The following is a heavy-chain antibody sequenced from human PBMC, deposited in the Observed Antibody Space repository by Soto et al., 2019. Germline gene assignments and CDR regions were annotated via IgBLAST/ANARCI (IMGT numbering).Heavy chain of an antibody. CDR3: ARGYYYDSSGYWSNDAFDI. V-gene: IGHV3-21*01. Sequence: PGGSLRLSCAASGFTFNSYSMDRVRQAPGKGLEWVSSISSSGVYIYYADSEKGRFTISRDNAKNSLYLQMNSLRAEDTAVYYCARGYYYDSSGYWSNDAFDIWGQGTMVTVSS. CDR1: GFTFNSYS. J-gene: IGHJ3*02. D-gene: IGHD3-22*01. CDR2: ISSSGVYI.